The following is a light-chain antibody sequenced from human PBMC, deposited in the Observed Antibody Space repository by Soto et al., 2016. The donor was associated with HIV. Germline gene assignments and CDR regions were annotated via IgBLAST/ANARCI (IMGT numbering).Light chain of an antibody. CDR3: QQANTFPLT. CDR2: AAS. V-gene: IGKV1-12*01. CDR1: QRIGNL. J-gene: IGKJ3*01. Sequence: DIQMTQPPSSVSASVGDRVSITCRASQRIGNLLAWYHQIPGRAPKLLISAASNLQSGVPSRFSGSGSGTDFSLTITTLQPEDFGSYYCQQANTFPLTFGPGTKVDI.